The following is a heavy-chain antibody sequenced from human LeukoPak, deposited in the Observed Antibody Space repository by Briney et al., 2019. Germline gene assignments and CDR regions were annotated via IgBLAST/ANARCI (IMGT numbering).Heavy chain of an antibody. CDR2: ISYDGSNK. CDR1: GFTFSSYG. Sequence: GRSLRLSCAASGFTFSSYGMHWVRQAPGKGLERVAVISYDGSNKYYADSVKGRFTISRDNSKNTLYLQMNSLRAEDTAVYYCAKDRPLVGAVRYWGQGTLVTVSS. D-gene: IGHD1-26*01. CDR3: AKDRPLVGAVRY. V-gene: IGHV3-30*18. J-gene: IGHJ4*02.